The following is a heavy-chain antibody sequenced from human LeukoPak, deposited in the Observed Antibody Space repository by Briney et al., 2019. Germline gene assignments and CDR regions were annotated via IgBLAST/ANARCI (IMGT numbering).Heavy chain of an antibody. CDR3: ATGDKRPIELDY. J-gene: IGHJ4*02. D-gene: IGHD2/OR15-2a*01. Sequence: PSETLSLTCTVSGGSITGYFWSWIRQPPGKGLEWIGYFLYSGSTNNNPSLNSRVTISVDTSKNQCSLKLNSVTAADTAVYYCATGDKRPIELDYWGQGTLVTVSS. CDR2: FLYSGST. V-gene: IGHV4-59*01. CDR1: GGSITGYF.